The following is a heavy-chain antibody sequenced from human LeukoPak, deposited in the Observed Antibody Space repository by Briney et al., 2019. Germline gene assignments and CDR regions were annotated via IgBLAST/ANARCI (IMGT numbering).Heavy chain of an antibody. CDR2: ISYDGSNK. V-gene: IGHV3-30-3*01. J-gene: IGHJ6*02. CDR1: GFTFSSYA. CDR3: AREYDSSGYYSWYYYGMDV. D-gene: IGHD3-22*01. Sequence: PGRSLRLSCAASGFTFSSYAMPWVRQAPGKGLEWVAVISYDGSNKYYADSVKGRFTISRDNSKNTLYLQMNSLRAEDTAVYYCAREYDSSGYYSWYYYGMDVWGQGTTVTVSS.